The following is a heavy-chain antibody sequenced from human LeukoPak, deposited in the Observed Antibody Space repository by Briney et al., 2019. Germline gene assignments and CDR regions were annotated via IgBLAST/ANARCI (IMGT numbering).Heavy chain of an antibody. Sequence: PSETLSLTCTVSGGSISSYYWSWIRQPPGKGLEWIGYIYYSGSTNYNPSLKSRVTISVDTSKNQFSLKLSSVTAADTAVYYCARHPRGKRWLQLLGYFDYWGQGTLVTVSS. D-gene: IGHD5-24*01. CDR3: ARHPRGKRWLQLLGYFDY. V-gene: IGHV4-59*08. CDR1: GGSISSYY. J-gene: IGHJ4*02. CDR2: IYYSGST.